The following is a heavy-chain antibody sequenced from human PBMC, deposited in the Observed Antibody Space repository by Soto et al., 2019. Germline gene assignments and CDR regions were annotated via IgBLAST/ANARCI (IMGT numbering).Heavy chain of an antibody. J-gene: IGHJ5*01. V-gene: IGHV3-21*01. CDR2: TTTGNDYI. Sequence: GGSLRLSCVASGFTLSSFSMSWIRQTPGKGLEWVSSTTTGNDYISYADSVKGRFTISRDNAKNSLFLQMNSLKADDTALYFCARDSYSSLFDSWGQGTLVTVSS. CDR3: ARDSYSSLFDS. CDR1: GFTLSSFS. D-gene: IGHD6-19*01.